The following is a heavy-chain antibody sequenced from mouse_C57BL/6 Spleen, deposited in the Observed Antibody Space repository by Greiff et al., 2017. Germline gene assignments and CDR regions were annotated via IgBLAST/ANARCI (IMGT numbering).Heavy chain of an antibody. CDR3: AREGNDGYFDY. J-gene: IGHJ2*01. D-gene: IGHD2-3*01. V-gene: IGHV5-4*01. CDR1: GFTFSSYA. Sequence: EVQLVESGGGLVKPGGSLKLSCAASGFTFSSYAMSWVRQTPEQRLEWVATISDGGSYTYYPDNVKGRFTISRDNAKNNLYLQMSHLKSEDTAMYYCAREGNDGYFDYWGQGTTLTVAS. CDR2: ISDGGSYT.